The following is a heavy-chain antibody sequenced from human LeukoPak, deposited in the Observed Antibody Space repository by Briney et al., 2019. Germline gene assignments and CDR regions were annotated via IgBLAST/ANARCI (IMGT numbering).Heavy chain of an antibody. V-gene: IGHV1-2*02. J-gene: IGHJ5*02. CDR3: ARDSRLGDILTGYYPDAGFDP. Sequence: ASVKVSCKASGYTFTGYYMHWVRQAPGQGLEWMGWINPNSGGTNYAQKFQGRVTMTRDTSISTAYMELSRLRSDGTAVYYCARDSRLGDILTGYYPDAGFDPWGQGTLVTVSS. D-gene: IGHD3-9*01. CDR1: GYTFTGYY. CDR2: INPNSGGT.